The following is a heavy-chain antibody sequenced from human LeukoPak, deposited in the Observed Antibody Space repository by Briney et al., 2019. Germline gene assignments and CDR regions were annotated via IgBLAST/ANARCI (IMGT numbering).Heavy chain of an antibody. J-gene: IGHJ4*02. CDR1: GFTFSSYG. CDR2: IWYDGSNK. Sequence: GGSLRLSCAASGFTFSSYGMHWVRRAPGKGLEWVAVIWYDGSNKYYADSVKGRFTISRDNSKNTLYLQMNSLRAEDTAVYYCAKEGVTALDYWGQGTLVTVSS. CDR3: AKEGVTALDY. V-gene: IGHV3-33*06. D-gene: IGHD2-21*02.